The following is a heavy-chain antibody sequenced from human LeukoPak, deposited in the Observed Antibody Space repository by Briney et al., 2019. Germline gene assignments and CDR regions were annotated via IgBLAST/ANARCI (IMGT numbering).Heavy chain of an antibody. V-gene: IGHV4-30-2*01. J-gene: IGHJ6*02. Sequence: SETLSLTCAVSGGSISSGGYSWSWIRQPPGKGLEWIGYIYHSGSTYYNPSLKSRVTISVDTSKNQFSLKLSSVTAADTAVYYCARGPPAIAAAGKAYYYYGMDVWGQGTTVTVSS. CDR2: IYHSGST. D-gene: IGHD6-13*01. CDR1: GGSISSGGYS. CDR3: ARGPPAIAAAGKAYYYYGMDV.